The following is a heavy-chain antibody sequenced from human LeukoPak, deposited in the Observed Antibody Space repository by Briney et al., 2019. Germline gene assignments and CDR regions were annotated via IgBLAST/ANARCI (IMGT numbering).Heavy chain of an antibody. CDR1: GDSISSSNW. V-gene: IGHV4-4*02. J-gene: IGHJ4*02. CDR2: IYHSGST. CDR3: ARKPTAQTFDY. Sequence: SETLSLTCAVSGDSISSSNWWSWVRQPPGKGLEWIGEIYHSGSTNYNPSLKSRVTISVDTSKNQFSLRLTSVTAADTAVYYCARKPTAQTFDYWGQGTLVTVSS. D-gene: IGHD1-14*01.